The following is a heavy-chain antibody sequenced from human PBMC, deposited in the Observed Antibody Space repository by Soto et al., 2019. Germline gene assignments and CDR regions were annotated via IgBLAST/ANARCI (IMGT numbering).Heavy chain of an antibody. CDR2: VYYNENT. CDR3: ARRERYYGSPGWFDP. CDR1: GASISSFAYY. D-gene: IGHD3-10*01. Sequence: KTSETLSLTCNVSGASISSFAYYWAWIRQPPGKGLEWIGTVYYNENTYYNPSLKSRVTISVDTAKNQFSLNLRSVTAADTAVYFCARRERYYGSPGWFDPWGQGTLVTVSS. J-gene: IGHJ5*02. V-gene: IGHV4-39*01.